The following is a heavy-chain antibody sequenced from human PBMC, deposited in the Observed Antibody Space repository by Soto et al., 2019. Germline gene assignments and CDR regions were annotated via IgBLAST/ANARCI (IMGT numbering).Heavy chain of an antibody. Sequence: GGSLRLSGTGSGFIFTNYAMSWVRQAPGTGLEWVSSLNGGCDRPHYADPVKGRFSTSRDHPKNTMYQEMNSLSADDTAVYYCAKAPGNARYFDSWGQGALVTVSS. CDR1: GFIFTNYA. CDR3: AKAPGNARYFDS. D-gene: IGHD3-9*01. CDR2: LNGGCDRP. V-gene: IGHV3-23*01. J-gene: IGHJ4*02.